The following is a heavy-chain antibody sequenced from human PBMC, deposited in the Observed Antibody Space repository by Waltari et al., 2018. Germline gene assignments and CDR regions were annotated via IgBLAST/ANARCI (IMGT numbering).Heavy chain of an antibody. CDR3: AREIGIGAFDI. Sequence: EVQLVESGGGLVQPGGSLRLSCAASGFTFSSYSMNWVRQAPGKGLWWVSYISSSSTIYYADSVKGRFTIARDNAKNSLYLQMNSLRAEDTAVYYCAREIGIGAFDIWGQGTMVTVSS. CDR1: GFTFSSYS. D-gene: IGHD1-26*01. J-gene: IGHJ3*02. V-gene: IGHV3-48*04. CDR2: ISSSSTI.